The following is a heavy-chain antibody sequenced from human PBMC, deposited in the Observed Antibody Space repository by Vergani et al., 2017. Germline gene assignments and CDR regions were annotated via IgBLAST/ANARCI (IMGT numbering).Heavy chain of an antibody. CDR3: ARVNTETNGHLYYYYYMDV. CDR1: GGSFTSYH. J-gene: IGHJ6*03. D-gene: IGHD4-11*01. V-gene: IGHV4-34*01. CDR2: IDHTGRP. Sequence: QVQLQQWGGGLLKPSETLSLTCVVNGGSFTSYHWTWIRQSPGEGLEWVGDIDHTGRPDYNPSLNSRLTMTVDKSRNQFSLTLNSVTATDTAIYFCARVNTETNGHLYYYYYMDVWGQGTAVTVS.